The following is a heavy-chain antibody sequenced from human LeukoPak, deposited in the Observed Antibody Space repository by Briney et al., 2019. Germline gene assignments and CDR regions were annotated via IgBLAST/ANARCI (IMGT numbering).Heavy chain of an antibody. CDR3: ARDLPWFDP. J-gene: IGHJ5*02. Sequence: SETLSLTCTVSGGSISNVGYYWSWIRQHPGKGPEWIGYTYYSGSTYYNPSLKSRVTISVDTSKNQFSLRLSSVTAADTAVYYCARDLPWFDPWGQGTLVTVSS. CDR1: GGSISNVGYY. V-gene: IGHV4-31*03. CDR2: TYYSGST.